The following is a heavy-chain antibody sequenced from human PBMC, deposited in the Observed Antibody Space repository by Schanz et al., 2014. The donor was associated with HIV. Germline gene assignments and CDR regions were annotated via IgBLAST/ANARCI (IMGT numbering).Heavy chain of an antibody. J-gene: IGHJ4*02. V-gene: IGHV3-74*02. CDR1: GFTFSSYW. Sequence: VQLVESGGGVVQPGKSLRLSCAASGFTFSSYWMHWVRQAPGKGLVWVSRINSDGSSRSYADSVRGRFTISRDDAKSSLFLQMNSLRAEDTAVYYCARASVTDFLDYWGQGTLVTVSS. CDR2: INSDGSSR. CDR3: ARASVTDFLDY. D-gene: IGHD3-10*01.